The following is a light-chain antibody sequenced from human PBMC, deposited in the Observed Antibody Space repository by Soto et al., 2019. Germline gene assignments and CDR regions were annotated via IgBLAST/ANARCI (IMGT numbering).Light chain of an antibody. J-gene: IGKJ2*01. Sequence: EIVLTQSPATLSLSPGERATLSCRASQSVSSYLAWCQQKPGQAPRLLIYDASNRATGIPARFSGSGSGTDFTLTISSLEPEDFAVYYCQQRSNWPPYTFGQGNKLEIK. CDR1: QSVSSY. V-gene: IGKV3-11*01. CDR2: DAS. CDR3: QQRSNWPPYT.